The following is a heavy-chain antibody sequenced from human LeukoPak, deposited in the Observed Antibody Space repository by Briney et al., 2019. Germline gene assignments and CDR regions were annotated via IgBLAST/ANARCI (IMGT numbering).Heavy chain of an antibody. CDR3: ARARPATYNVFAEF. Sequence: GGSLRLSCVASGFTFRNYWMSWLRQTPGKGLEWVANINEDETERYYVASVEGRFTVSRDNGKNSLYLQMNGLRAEDSAVFYCARARPATYNVFAEFWGQGTLVTVSS. V-gene: IGHV3-7*01. CDR1: GFTFRNYW. CDR2: INEDETER. J-gene: IGHJ4*02. D-gene: IGHD3-3*01.